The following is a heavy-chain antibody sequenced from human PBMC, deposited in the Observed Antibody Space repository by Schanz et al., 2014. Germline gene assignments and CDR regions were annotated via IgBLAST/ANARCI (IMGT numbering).Heavy chain of an antibody. CDR1: GFSFSCYA. CDR2: ISGSSRTI. Sequence: VQLVESGGGVVQPGRSLRLSCAASGFSFSCYAMTWVRQAPGKGLEWVSYISGSSRTIYYADSMKGRFTVSRDNAENALYLQMNSLRAEDTAVYYCVRDSFFAFDYWGQGTLVTVSS. CDR3: VRDSFFAFDY. D-gene: IGHD3-3*01. V-gene: IGHV3-48*01. J-gene: IGHJ4*02.